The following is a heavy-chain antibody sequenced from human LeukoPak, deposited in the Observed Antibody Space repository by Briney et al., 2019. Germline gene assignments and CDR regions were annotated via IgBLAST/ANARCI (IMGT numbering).Heavy chain of an antibody. V-gene: IGHV5-51*01. Sequence: GESLKISCQGSGYSFSSFWVGWVRQTPGKGLEWMGVVYPDDSAARYSPSFQGQITFSADKSLDTAYLQWSSLRASDTGTYFCARSRVWGDSRWAFDYWGQGTPVTVSS. CDR1: GYSFSSFW. J-gene: IGHJ4*02. D-gene: IGHD3-16*01. CDR3: ARSRVWGDSRWAFDY. CDR2: VYPDDSAA.